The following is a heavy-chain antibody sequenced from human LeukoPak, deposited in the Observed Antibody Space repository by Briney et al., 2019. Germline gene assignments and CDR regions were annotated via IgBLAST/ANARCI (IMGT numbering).Heavy chain of an antibody. J-gene: IGHJ4*02. V-gene: IGHV1-46*01. D-gene: IGHD1-26*01. Sequence: ASVKVSCKASGYSFTSHYMHWVRQAPGQGLEWMGLINPSGSSTLYAQKFQGRVTMTRDMSTTTDYMELSSLRSEDTAVYYCARDPSGSYPYYYFDYWGQGTLVTVSS. CDR2: INPSGSST. CDR1: GYSFTSHY. CDR3: ARDPSGSYPYYYFDY.